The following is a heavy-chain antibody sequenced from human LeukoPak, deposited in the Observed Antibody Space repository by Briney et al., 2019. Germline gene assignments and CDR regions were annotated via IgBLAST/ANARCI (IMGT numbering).Heavy chain of an antibody. D-gene: IGHD6-19*01. CDR3: ARAASGWYTTAFDV. CDR1: GFTFSSYA. J-gene: IGHJ3*01. Sequence: GGSLRLSCAASGFTFSSYAMSWVRQAPGKGLEWVAMTSHDGNAEYYADSVKGRFTISRDNSKNTLYLQMNNLRAADTAVYFCARAASGWYTTAFDVWGQGTMVTVSS. V-gene: IGHV3-30*03. CDR2: TSHDGNAE.